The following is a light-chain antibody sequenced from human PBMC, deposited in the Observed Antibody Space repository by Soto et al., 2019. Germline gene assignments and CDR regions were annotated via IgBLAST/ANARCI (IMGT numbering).Light chain of an antibody. V-gene: IGLV1-44*01. CDR2: SNN. Sequence: QSALTQPPSASGTPGQTVTISCSGSSSNIGSGVVNWYQQLPGTAPKLLIYSNNQWPSGVPDRFPGSKSGTSASLAISGLQSEDEADYYCAAWDDSLNGPLFGTGTKVTVL. CDR1: SSNIGSGV. CDR3: AAWDDSLNGPL. J-gene: IGLJ1*01.